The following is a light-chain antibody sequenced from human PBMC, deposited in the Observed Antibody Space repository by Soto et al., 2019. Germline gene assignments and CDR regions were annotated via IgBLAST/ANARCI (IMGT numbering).Light chain of an antibody. CDR3: QTWGTAIHDVV. CDR1: SGHINYA. V-gene: IGLV4-69*01. Sequence: QSVLTQSPSASASLGASVKLTCTLSSGHINYAIAWHQQQPEKGPRYLMKLNSDDSHTKGDGIPDRFSGSSSGSERHLTISSLQSEDEADYYCQTWGTAIHDVVFGGGTKLTVL. CDR2: LNSDDSH. J-gene: IGLJ2*01.